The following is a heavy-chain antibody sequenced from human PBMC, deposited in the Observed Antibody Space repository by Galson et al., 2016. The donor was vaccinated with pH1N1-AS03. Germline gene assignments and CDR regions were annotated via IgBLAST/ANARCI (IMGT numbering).Heavy chain of an antibody. Sequence: ETLSLTCTVSGGFVKFTYWSWLRQSPGKGLEWLGYTSHSGTTVYNPSLESRLTISVDRSLNQFSLSLGSVTAADTAVHYCARQGDMNDFWSDLYHDPFDVWGQGTSVIVSS. CDR1: GGFVKFTY. J-gene: IGHJ3*01. CDR3: ARQGDMNDFWSDLYHDPFDV. CDR2: TSHSGTT. D-gene: IGHD3-3*01. V-gene: IGHV4-59*08.